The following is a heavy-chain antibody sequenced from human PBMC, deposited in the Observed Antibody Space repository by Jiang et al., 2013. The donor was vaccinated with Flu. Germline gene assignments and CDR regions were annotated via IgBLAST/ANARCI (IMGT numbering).Heavy chain of an antibody. CDR2: VYDSGSA. V-gene: IGHV4-39*07. CDR3: ARAQKYSGFELPYFDY. D-gene: IGHD5-12*01. J-gene: IGHJ4*01. CDR1: GGSISSSSYF. Sequence: CTVSGGSISSSSYFWAWIRQPPGKGLEWIGSVYDSGSAWYNPSLKSRVTISVDTSKSQFSLKVRSVAAADAAVYFCARAQKYSGFELPYFDYWGHGTRVTVSS.